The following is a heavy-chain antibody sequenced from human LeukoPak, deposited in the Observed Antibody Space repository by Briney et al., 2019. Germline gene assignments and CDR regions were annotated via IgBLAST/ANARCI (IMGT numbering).Heavy chain of an antibody. CDR3: ATAPILRGEGGEHYKYGMDV. J-gene: IGHJ6*02. Sequence: SETLSLTCAVSGGSINSGNWRSWVSLSPGKGLEWIGEINHNGTPNYTSSLKSRVTISADTFKNHFSLKMTSVTAADTAVYYCATAPILRGEGGEHYKYGMDVWGQGTTVIVSS. D-gene: IGHD2-2*02. CDR1: GGSINSGNW. V-gene: IGHV4-4*02. CDR2: INHNGTP.